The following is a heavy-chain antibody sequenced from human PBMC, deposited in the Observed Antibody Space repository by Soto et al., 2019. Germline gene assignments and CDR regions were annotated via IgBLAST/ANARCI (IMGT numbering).Heavy chain of an antibody. D-gene: IGHD1-26*01. J-gene: IGHJ3*02. CDR3: ATHVSGSHDAFDI. CDR1: GYSFTSYW. Sequence: GESLKISCKGSGYSFTSYWISWVRQMPGKGLEWMGRIEPSDSYTNYSPSFQGHVTISADKSISTAYLQWSSLKASDTAMYYCATHVSGSHDAFDIWGQGTMVTVSS. CDR2: IEPSDSYT. V-gene: IGHV5-10-1*01.